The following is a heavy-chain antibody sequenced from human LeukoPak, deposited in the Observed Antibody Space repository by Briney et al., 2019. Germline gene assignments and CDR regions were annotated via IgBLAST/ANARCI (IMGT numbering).Heavy chain of an antibody. CDR1: GASINSYY. Sequence: SETLSLTCTVSGASINSYYWSWIRQPPGKGLEWIGYIYYSGSTNYNPSLKSRVTISLDTSKNQFSLKLSSVTAADAAVYYCARSRVDYYGSGSYPDDWGQGTLVTVSS. D-gene: IGHD3-10*01. CDR3: ARSRVDYYGSGSYPDD. V-gene: IGHV4-59*08. CDR2: IYYSGST. J-gene: IGHJ4*02.